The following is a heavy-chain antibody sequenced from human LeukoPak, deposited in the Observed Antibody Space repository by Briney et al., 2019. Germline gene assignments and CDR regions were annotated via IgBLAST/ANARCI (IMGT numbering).Heavy chain of an antibody. V-gene: IGHV3-21*01. CDR3: ARGNRYSSGWYFDY. CDR2: ISTSSSYI. J-gene: IGHJ4*02. CDR1: GFTFSSYN. Sequence: SGGSLRLSCAASGFTFSSYNMNWDRQAPGKGLEWVSSISTSSSYIYYADSVKGRFTISRDNAKNSLYLQMNSLRAEDTAVYYCARGNRYSSGWYFDYWGQGTLVTVSS. D-gene: IGHD6-19*01.